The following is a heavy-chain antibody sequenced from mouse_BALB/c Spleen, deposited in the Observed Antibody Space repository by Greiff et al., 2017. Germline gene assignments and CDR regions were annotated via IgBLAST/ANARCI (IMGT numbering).Heavy chain of an antibody. CDR3: ARERNYDGYAMDY. D-gene: IGHD2-4*01. Sequence: VKLQESGPGLVAPSQSLSITCTVSGFSLTGYGVNWVRQPPGKGLEWLGMIWGDGSTDYNSALKSRLSISKDNSKSQVFLKMNSLQTDDTARYYCARERNYDGYAMDYWGQGTSVTVSS. J-gene: IGHJ4*01. CDR2: IWGDGST. V-gene: IGHV2-6-7*01. CDR1: GFSLTGYG.